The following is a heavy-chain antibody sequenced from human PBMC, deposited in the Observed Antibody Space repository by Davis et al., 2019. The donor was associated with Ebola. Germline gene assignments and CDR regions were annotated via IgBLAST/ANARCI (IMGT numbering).Heavy chain of an antibody. Sequence: PSETLSLTCTVSGGSISSHYWSWIRQPPGKGLEWIGYIYYSGSTNYNPSLKSRVTISVDTSKNQFSLKLSSVTAADTAVYYCARARGYQLLYYDYWGQGTLVTVSS. CDR1: GGSISSHY. CDR2: IYYSGST. V-gene: IGHV4-59*11. D-gene: IGHD2-2*02. CDR3: ARARGYQLLYYDY. J-gene: IGHJ4*02.